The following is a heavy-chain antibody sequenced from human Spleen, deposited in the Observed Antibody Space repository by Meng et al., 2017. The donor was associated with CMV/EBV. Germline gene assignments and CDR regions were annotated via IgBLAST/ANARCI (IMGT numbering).Heavy chain of an antibody. D-gene: IGHD3-3*01. CDR1: GRIISDDDYC. J-gene: IGHJ4*02. V-gene: IGHV4-30-2*05. Sequence: QVDESSPGTLTHSLTLSFTFVVFGRIISDDDYCWTWHRQTQGRVLGWIVYSHHSGSPCYNPSLESRITMSVATSNKQFSLTMSSVTAADTDVYYCAGVNDFWGSHYFEYWGQGTLVTVSS. CDR3: AGVNDFWGSHYFEY. CDR2: SHHSGSP.